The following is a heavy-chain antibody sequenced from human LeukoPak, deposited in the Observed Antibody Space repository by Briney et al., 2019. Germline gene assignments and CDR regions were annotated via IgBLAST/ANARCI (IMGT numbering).Heavy chain of an antibody. Sequence: GGSLRLSCAASGFTFSSFSMNWVRQAPGKGLEWVSYISIDSSTIYYADSVKGRFTISRDNAKKSLYLQMNSLRAEDTAVYYCARGHYGSGSEGWGQGTLVTVSS. V-gene: IGHV3-48*04. CDR2: ISIDSSTI. J-gene: IGHJ4*02. D-gene: IGHD3-10*01. CDR1: GFTFSSFS. CDR3: ARGHYGSGSEG.